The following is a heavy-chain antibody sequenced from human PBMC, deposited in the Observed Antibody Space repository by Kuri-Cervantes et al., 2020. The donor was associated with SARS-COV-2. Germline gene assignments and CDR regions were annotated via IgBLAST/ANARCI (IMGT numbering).Heavy chain of an antibody. CDR2: ISYDGSDK. Sequence: GGSLRLSCAVSAISFRTTWTTWVRQAPGKGLEWVALISYDGSDKNYADSVEGRFTISRDNSKNTLYLQMNTLKTEDTAMFYCARDASYSGSYGSFQHWGQGTLVTVSS. D-gene: IGHD1-26*01. CDR3: ARDASYSGSYGSFQH. V-gene: IGHV3-30*01. J-gene: IGHJ1*01. CDR1: AISFRTTW.